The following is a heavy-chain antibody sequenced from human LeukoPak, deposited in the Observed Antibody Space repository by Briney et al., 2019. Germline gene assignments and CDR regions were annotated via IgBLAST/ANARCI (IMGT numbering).Heavy chain of an antibody. CDR2: ITTTDTTK. CDR3: ARGGFVFDI. Sequence: GGSLRLSCAASGFTFSSYEMNWVRQGPGKGLEGISYITTTDTTKYYTDSVKGRFTISRENAKNSLYLQMHSLRAEDTAVYYCARGGFVFDIWGQGTVVTVSS. J-gene: IGHJ3*02. CDR1: GFTFSSYE. V-gene: IGHV3-48*03. D-gene: IGHD3-10*01.